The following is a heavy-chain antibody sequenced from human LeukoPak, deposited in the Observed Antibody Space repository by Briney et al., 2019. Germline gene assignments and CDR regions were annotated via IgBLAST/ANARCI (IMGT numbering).Heavy chain of an antibody. CDR3: AWGTIFGVGPAEGMDV. CDR2: ISDTGGRT. J-gene: IGHJ6*02. V-gene: IGHV3-23*01. CDR1: GFGFSTHP. D-gene: IGHD3-3*01. Sequence: GGSLRLSCAASGFGFSTHPMTWVRQAPGKGLEWVSLISDTGGRTFYADSVKGRFTISRDNSKNTVFLQLNSLRAEDTAVYYCAWGTIFGVGPAEGMDVWGQGTTVTVSS.